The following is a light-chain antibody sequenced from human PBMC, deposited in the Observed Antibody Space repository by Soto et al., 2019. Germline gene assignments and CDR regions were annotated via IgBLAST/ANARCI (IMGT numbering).Light chain of an antibody. Sequence: EIILTQSPGTLSVSPGETVTLVCRASQSVSVFLAWYQQKSGQPPRLLIHGASDRATGVPARVSGSGSATEFTIKISSLQSEDFGTYYCQQYKDWPPLTFGGGTRVDIK. CDR1: QSVSVF. CDR2: GAS. J-gene: IGKJ4*01. V-gene: IGKV3-15*01. CDR3: QQYKDWPPLT.